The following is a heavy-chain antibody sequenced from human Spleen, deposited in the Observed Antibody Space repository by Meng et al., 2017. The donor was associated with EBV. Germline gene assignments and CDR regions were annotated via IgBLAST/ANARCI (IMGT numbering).Heavy chain of an antibody. CDR1: GSTFTGYA. CDR3: ARDQGYSSSKYAAFDI. V-gene: IGHV1-3*01. Sequence: QVQLVTPGAEVKNPWDSVKVSCKASGSTFTGYAIPWVRQAPGQRLEWMGWINCGNGNTKYSQKLQDRVTITRDTSASTAYMELSSLRSEDTAVFYCARDQGYSSSKYAAFDIWGQGAMVTVSS. J-gene: IGHJ3*02. D-gene: IGHD2-2*01. CDR2: INCGNGNT.